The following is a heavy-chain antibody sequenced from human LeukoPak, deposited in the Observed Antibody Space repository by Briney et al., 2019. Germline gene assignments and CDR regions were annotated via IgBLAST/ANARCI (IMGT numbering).Heavy chain of an antibody. D-gene: IGHD1-26*01. CDR3: ARLSGSSRDRFDY. CDR2: IYYSGST. J-gene: IGHJ4*02. V-gene: IGHV4-59*08. CDR1: SGPISSYY. Sequence: SETLSLTCTVSSGPISSYYWSWLRQPPGKGLVWIGYIYYSGSTNYNPSLKSRVTISVDTSKNQFSLKLSSVTAADTAVYYCARLSGSSRDRFDYWGQGTLVTVSS.